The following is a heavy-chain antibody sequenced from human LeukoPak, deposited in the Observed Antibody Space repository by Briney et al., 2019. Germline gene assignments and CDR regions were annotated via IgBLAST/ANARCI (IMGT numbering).Heavy chain of an antibody. CDR3: ARHSRAAAGTPLRYYYYYMDV. CDR2: IYHSGST. V-gene: IGHV4-39*01. D-gene: IGHD6-13*01. CDR1: GGSISSSSYY. Sequence: PSETLSLTCTVSGGSISSSSYYWGWIRQPPGKGLEWIGSIYHSGSTYYDPSLKSRVTISVGTSKNPFSLKLSSVTAADTAVYYCARHSRAAAGTPLRYYYYYMDVWGKGTTVTVSS. J-gene: IGHJ6*03.